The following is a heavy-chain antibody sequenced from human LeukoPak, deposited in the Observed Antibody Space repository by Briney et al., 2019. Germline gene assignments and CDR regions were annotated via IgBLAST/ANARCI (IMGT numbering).Heavy chain of an antibody. J-gene: IGHJ4*02. D-gene: IGHD6-13*01. CDR1: GFTFSDYE. Sequence: GGSPRLSCAASGFTFSDYEMSWVRQAPGKGLEWISYISSRGTIYYSDSVKGRFTISRDNAKNSLYLQMNSLRAEDTAVYYCARIAAAFDYWGQGTLVTVPS. V-gene: IGHV3-48*03. CDR3: ARIAAAFDY. CDR2: ISSRGTI.